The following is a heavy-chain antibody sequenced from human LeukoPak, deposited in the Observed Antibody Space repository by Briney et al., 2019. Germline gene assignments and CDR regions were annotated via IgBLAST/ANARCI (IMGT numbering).Heavy chain of an antibody. D-gene: IGHD3-3*01. V-gene: IGHV1-46*01. Sequence: ASVKVSCKASGYTFTSYYMHWVRQAPGQGLEWMGIINPSGGSTSYAQKFQGRVTMTRDTSTSTVYMELSSLRSEDTAVYYCAKDEEAYDFWSGYLNWFDPWGQGTLVTVSS. CDR2: INPSGGST. CDR3: AKDEEAYDFWSGYLNWFDP. J-gene: IGHJ5*02. CDR1: GYTFTSYY.